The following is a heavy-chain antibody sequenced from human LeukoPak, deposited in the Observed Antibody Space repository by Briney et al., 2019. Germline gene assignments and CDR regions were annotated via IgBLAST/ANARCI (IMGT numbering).Heavy chain of an antibody. Sequence: SQTLSLTCAVSGGSISSGGYSWSWIQQPPGKGLEWIGYIYHSGSTYYNPSLKSRVSISLDRSKNQFSLKLRPVTAADTAVYYCARATTDNDAFDIWGQGTMVTVSS. CDR3: ARATTDNDAFDI. CDR1: GGSISSGGYS. D-gene: IGHD4-17*01. CDR2: IYHSGST. J-gene: IGHJ3*02. V-gene: IGHV4-30-2*01.